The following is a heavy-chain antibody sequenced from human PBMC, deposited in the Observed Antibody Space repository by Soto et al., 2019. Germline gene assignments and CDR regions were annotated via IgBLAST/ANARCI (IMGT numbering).Heavy chain of an antibody. CDR3: AKDFMITFGGVIVPTYYFDY. CDR1: GFTFSSYA. V-gene: IGHV3-23*01. D-gene: IGHD3-16*02. Sequence: GGSLRLSCAASGFTFSSYAMSWVRQAPGKGLEWVSAISGSGGSTYYADSVKGRFTISRDNSKNTLYLQMNSLRAEDTAVYYCAKDFMITFGGVIVPTYYFDYWGQGTLVTVSS. CDR2: ISGSGGST. J-gene: IGHJ4*02.